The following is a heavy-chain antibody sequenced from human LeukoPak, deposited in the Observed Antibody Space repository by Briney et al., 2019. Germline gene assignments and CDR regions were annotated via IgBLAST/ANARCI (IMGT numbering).Heavy chain of an antibody. CDR3: ASGNEYYYYGMDV. V-gene: IGHV4-30-2*01. CDR1: GGSISSGGYS. Sequence: SETLSLTCTVSGGSISSGGYSWSWIRQPPGKGLEWIGYIYHSGSTYYNPSLKSRVTISVDRSKNQFSLKLSSVTAADTAVYYCASGNEYYYYGMDVWGQGTTVTVSS. D-gene: IGHD4-23*01. CDR2: IYHSGST. J-gene: IGHJ6*02.